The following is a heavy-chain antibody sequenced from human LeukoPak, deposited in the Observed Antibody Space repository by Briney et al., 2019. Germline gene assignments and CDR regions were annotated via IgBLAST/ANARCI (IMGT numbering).Heavy chain of an antibody. Sequence: RGASLKISCKGSGYSFTSYWIGWVRQLPGKGLEWMGIIYPGDSDTRYSPSFQGQVTISADKSISTAYLQWSSLKASDTAMYYCARFSRDGYNRGAFDIWGQGTMVTVSS. CDR2: IYPGDSDT. J-gene: IGHJ3*02. CDR3: ARFSRDGYNRGAFDI. CDR1: GYSFTSYW. D-gene: IGHD5-24*01. V-gene: IGHV5-51*01.